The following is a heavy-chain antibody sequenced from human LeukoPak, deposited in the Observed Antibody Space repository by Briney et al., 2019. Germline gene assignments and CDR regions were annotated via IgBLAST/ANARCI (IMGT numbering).Heavy chain of an antibody. CDR3: ARVTTTEVDY. D-gene: IGHD4-17*01. Sequence: SETLSLTCAVYGGSFSGYYWSWIRQPPGKGLEWIREINHSGSTNYNPSLKSRVTISVDTSKNQFSLKLSSVTAADTAVYYCARVTTTEVDYWGQGTLVTVSS. V-gene: IGHV4-34*01. CDR2: INHSGST. J-gene: IGHJ4*02. CDR1: GGSFSGYY.